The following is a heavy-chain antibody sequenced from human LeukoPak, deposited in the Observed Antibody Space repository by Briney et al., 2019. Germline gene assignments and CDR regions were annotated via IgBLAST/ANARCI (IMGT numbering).Heavy chain of an antibody. V-gene: IGHV4-30-4*08. CDR1: GGSISSGDYY. CDR3: ARAGNWNDGDAFDI. D-gene: IGHD1-20*01. Sequence: KPSQTLSLTCTVSGGSISSGDYYWSWIRQPPGKGLEWIGYIYYSGSTYYNPSLKSRVTISVDTSKNQFSLKLSSVTAADTAVYYCARAGNWNDGDAFDIWGQGTVVTVSS. CDR2: IYYSGST. J-gene: IGHJ3*02.